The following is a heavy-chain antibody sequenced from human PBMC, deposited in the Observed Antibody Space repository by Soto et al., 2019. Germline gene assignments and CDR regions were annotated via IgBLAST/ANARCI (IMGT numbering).Heavy chain of an antibody. CDR1: GGSISSSSYY. D-gene: IGHD6-13*01. CDR2: IYYSGST. V-gene: IGHV4-39*01. Sequence: QLQLQESGPGLVKPSETLSLTCTVSGGSISSSSYYWGWIRQPPGKGLEWIGSIYYSGSTYYNPSLKSRVTISVDTSKNQFSLKLSSVTAADTAVYYCATQPGMSDWFDPWGQGTLVTVSS. CDR3: ATQPGMSDWFDP. J-gene: IGHJ5*02.